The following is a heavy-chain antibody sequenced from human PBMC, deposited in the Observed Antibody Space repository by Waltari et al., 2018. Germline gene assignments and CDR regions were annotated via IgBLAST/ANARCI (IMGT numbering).Heavy chain of an antibody. D-gene: IGHD6-19*01. J-gene: IGHJ5*02. CDR3: AGALRAYSSGWYGWFDP. Sequence: QVQLVQSGAEVKKPGASVKVSCKASGYTFTSYAMHWVRQAPGQRLEWMGWINAGNGNTKYSQKCQGRVTITRDTSASTAYMELSSLRSEDTAVYYCAGALRAYSSGWYGWFDPWGQGTLVTVSS. V-gene: IGHV1-3*01. CDR1: GYTFTSYA. CDR2: INAGNGNT.